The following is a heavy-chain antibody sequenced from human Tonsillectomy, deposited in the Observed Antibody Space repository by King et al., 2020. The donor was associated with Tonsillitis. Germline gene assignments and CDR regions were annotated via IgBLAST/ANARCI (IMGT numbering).Heavy chain of an antibody. J-gene: IGHJ6*02. CDR1: GGSISSYY. CDR2: IYYSGST. CDR3: ASSIAAAGTYYYYGMDV. V-gene: IGHV4-59*08. D-gene: IGHD6-13*01. Sequence: QLQESGPGLVKHSETLSITCTVSGGSISSYYWSWIRRPPGKGLEWIGYIYYSGSTNYNHSLKSRVTISVDTSKHQFSLKLSSVTAADTAVYYCASSIAAAGTYYYYGMDVWGQGTTVTVSS.